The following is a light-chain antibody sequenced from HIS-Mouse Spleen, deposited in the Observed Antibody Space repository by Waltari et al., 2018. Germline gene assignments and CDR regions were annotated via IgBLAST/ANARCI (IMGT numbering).Light chain of an antibody. CDR3: YSTDSSGNHRV. Sequence: SYELTQPPSVSVSPGQTARITCSGDALPKKYAYWYQQKSGQAPVLVIYKDSKRPSGLPEGFSGSSSGTMATWTISGAQVEDEADYYCYSTDSSGNHRVFGGGTKLTVL. V-gene: IGLV3-10*01. CDR2: KDS. J-gene: IGLJ2*01. CDR1: ALPKKY.